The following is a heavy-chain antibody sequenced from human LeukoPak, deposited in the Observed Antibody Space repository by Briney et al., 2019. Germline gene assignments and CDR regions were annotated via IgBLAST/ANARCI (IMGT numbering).Heavy chain of an antibody. J-gene: IGHJ4*02. D-gene: IGHD2-8*01. V-gene: IGHV3-30*02. CDR1: GFTFSSYS. CDR2: IRYDGSNK. CDR3: AKDLKLGYCTNGVCSLFDY. Sequence: GGSLRLSCAASGFTFSSYSMNWVRQAPGKGLEWVVFIRYDGSNKYYADSVKGRFTISRDNSKNTLYLQMNSLRAEDTAVYYCAKDLKLGYCTNGVCSLFDYWGQGTLVTVSS.